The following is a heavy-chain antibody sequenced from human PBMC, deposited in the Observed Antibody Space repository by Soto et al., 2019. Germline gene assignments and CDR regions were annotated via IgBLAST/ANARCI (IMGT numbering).Heavy chain of an antibody. J-gene: IGHJ3*02. CDR3: TIGSLSGEVFDI. V-gene: IGHV1-69*02. CDR2: IIPMLAVR. Sequence: QVQLVQSGAEVKKPGSSVKVSCKDSGGTFSTYSMFWVRQAPGQGLEWMGRIIPMLAVRNYAQRFQDRVTSTADKSTATVHMELSSLRSEDKASYYCTIGSLSGEVFDIWGQGTMVTVSS. CDR1: GGTFSTYS. D-gene: IGHD2-21*01.